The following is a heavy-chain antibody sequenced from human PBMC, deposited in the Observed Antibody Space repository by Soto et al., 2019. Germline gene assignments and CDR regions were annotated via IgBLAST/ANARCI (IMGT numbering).Heavy chain of an antibody. J-gene: IGHJ3*02. Sequence: PGGSLRLSCAASGFTFSSYSMNWVRQAPGKGLEWVSYISSSSTIYYADSVKGRFTISRDNAKNSLYLQMNSLRDEDTAVYYCARDRRKTYYDILTGSIDAFDIWGQGTMVTVSS. D-gene: IGHD3-9*01. CDR2: ISSSSTI. CDR1: GFTFSSYS. CDR3: ARDRRKTYYDILTGSIDAFDI. V-gene: IGHV3-48*02.